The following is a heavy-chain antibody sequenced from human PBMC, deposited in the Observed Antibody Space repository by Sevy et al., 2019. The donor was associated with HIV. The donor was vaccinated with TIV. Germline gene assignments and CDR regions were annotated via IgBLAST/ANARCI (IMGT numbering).Heavy chain of an antibody. V-gene: IGHV3-23*01. CDR1: GVTFSDYA. Sequence: LSLTCAVSGVTFSDYAMSWVRQAPGKGLEWVSFISGFGDKTYYADSVRGRFTISRDNSKNTLHLKMNSLRAEDTAVYYCAKAGGINWFYYYYGMDVWGQGTTVTVSS. D-gene: IGHD1-1*01. CDR3: AKAGGINWFYYYYGMDV. CDR2: ISGFGDKT. J-gene: IGHJ6*02.